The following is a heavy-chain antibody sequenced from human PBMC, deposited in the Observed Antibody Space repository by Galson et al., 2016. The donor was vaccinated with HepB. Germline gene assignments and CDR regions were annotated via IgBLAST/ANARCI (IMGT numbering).Heavy chain of an antibody. CDR3: AKERKRTAVVSFDS. CDR1: GFIFSNSG. Sequence: SLRLSCAASGFIFSNSGMHWVRQAPGKGLGWVAVVSYDGSNHYYIDSVKGRFTISRDNSKNRLYLQMNSLRVEDTAVYYCAKERKRTAVVSFDSWGQGTLVTVTS. V-gene: IGHV3-30*18. CDR2: VSYDGSNH. D-gene: IGHD6-13*01. J-gene: IGHJ4*02.